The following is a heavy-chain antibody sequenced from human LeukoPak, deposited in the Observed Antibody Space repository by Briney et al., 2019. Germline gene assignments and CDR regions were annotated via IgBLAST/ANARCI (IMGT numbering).Heavy chain of an antibody. Sequence: GGSLRLSCAASGFTVSSNYMSWVRQAPGKGLEWVSVIYSGGSTYYADSVKGRFTISRDNSKNTLYLQMNSLRAEDTAVYYCAREPTPGIAVAGPNWGQGTLVTVSS. D-gene: IGHD6-19*01. CDR3: AREPTPGIAVAGPN. CDR2: IYSGGST. J-gene: IGHJ4*02. CDR1: GFTVSSNY. V-gene: IGHV3-53*01.